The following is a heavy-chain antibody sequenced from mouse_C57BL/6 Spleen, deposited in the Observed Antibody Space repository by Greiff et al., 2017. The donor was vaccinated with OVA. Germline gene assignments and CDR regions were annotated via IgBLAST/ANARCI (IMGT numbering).Heavy chain of an antibody. CDR2: ISDGGSYT. CDR1: GFTFSSYA. D-gene: IGHD1-1*01. Sequence: EVQGVESGGGLVKPGGSLKLSCAASGFTFSSYAMSWVRQTPEKRLEWVATISDGGSYTYYPDNVKGRFTISRDNAKNNLYLQMSHLKSEDTAMYYCARYLSNYAMDYWGQGTSVTVSS. V-gene: IGHV5-4*01. J-gene: IGHJ4*01. CDR3: ARYLSNYAMDY.